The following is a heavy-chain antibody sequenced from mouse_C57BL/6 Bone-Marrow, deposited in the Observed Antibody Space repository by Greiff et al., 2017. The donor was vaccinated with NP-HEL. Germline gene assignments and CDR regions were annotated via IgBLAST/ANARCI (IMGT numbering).Heavy chain of an antibody. J-gene: IGHJ3*01. CDR1: GYTFTSYW. Sequence: QVQLQQPGAELVKPGASVKLSCKASGYTFTSYWMHWVTQRPGQGLEWLGMIHPNSGSTNYNEKFKSKVTLTVDKSSSTAYMQLSSLTSEDSAVYYCARLRLRRAYWGQGTLVTVSA. V-gene: IGHV1-64*01. CDR3: ARLRLRRAY. D-gene: IGHD2-4*01. CDR2: IHPNSGST.